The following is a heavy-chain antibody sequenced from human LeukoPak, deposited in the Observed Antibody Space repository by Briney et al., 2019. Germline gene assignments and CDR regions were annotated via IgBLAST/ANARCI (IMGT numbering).Heavy chain of an antibody. CDR3: ARPRTYYDFWRGYPPFDY. CDR1: GGTFSNYA. D-gene: IGHD3-3*01. V-gene: IGHV1-69*13. J-gene: IGHJ4*02. CDR2: IITNYGTT. Sequence: SVKVSCTASGGTFSNYAISWVRQAPGQGLEWMGGIITNYGTTNYAQKYQGRVTITADESTTTVYMELSSLRSEDTAVYYCARPRTYYDFWRGYPPFDYWGQGTLVTVSS.